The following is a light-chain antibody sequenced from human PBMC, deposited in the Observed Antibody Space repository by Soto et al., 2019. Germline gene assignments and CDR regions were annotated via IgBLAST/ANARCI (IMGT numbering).Light chain of an antibody. J-gene: IGLJ1*01. CDR2: DVS. V-gene: IGLV2-11*01. CDR3: CSYAGSYTHV. CDR1: SSDVGGYNY. Sequence: SALTQPRSVSGSPGQSVTISCTGTSSDVGGYNYVSWYQQHPGKAPKLMIYDVSKRPSGVPDRFSGSKSGNTASLTISGLQAEDEADYYCCSYAGSYTHVFGTGTKRTVL.